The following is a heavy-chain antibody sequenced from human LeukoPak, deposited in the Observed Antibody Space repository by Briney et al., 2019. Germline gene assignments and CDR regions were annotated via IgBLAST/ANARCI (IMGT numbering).Heavy chain of an antibody. CDR3: AIAGIAAAGRPYYYGMDV. J-gene: IGHJ6*02. CDR1: GFTFSRYW. V-gene: IGHV3-74*01. D-gene: IGHD6-13*01. CDR2: INSDGSST. Sequence: PGGSLRLSCAASGFTFSRYWMHWVRQTPGKGLVWVSRINSDGSSTRYADSVKGRFTISRDNAKNTLDLQMSSLRAEDTAVYYCAIAGIAAAGRPYYYGMDVWGQGTTVTVSS.